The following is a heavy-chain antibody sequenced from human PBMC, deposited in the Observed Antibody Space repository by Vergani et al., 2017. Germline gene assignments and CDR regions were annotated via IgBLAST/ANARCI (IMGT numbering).Heavy chain of an antibody. CDR1: GLTFSNFG. CDR2: IGKDGINT. J-gene: IGHJ4*02. V-gene: IGHV3-30*02. Sequence: QVQLVESAGGVVQPVGSLRLSCAASGLTFSNFGMHWIRQAPGKGLEWLAYIGKDGINTRYRDAVKGRFTVSKDNSKDILYLQMDSLRSNDTGLYYCAKYLPDSTDGLPDSWGPGTLFIVSS. D-gene: IGHD2-15*01. CDR3: AKYLPDSTDGLPDS.